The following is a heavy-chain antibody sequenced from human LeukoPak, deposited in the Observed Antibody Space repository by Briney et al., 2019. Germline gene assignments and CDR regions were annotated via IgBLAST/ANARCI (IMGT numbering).Heavy chain of an antibody. CDR3: ARAFSTYYYYYYMDV. V-gene: IGHV3-7*04. Sequence: QPGGSLRLSCAASGFTFSSYWMSWVRQAPGKGLEWVANIKQDGSEKYYVDSVKGRFTISRDNAKNSLYLQMNSLRAEDTAVYYCARAFSTYYYYYYMDVWGKGTTVTVSS. J-gene: IGHJ6*03. CDR2: IKQDGSEK. CDR1: GFTFSSYW.